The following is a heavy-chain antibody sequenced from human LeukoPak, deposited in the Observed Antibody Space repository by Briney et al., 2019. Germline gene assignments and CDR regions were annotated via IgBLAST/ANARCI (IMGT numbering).Heavy chain of an antibody. D-gene: IGHD1-7*01. CDR2: IKQDGSEK. V-gene: IGHV3-7*01. Sequence: GGSLRLSCAASGFTFSSYAMSWVRQAPGKGLEWVANIKQDGSEKYYVDSVKGRFTISRDNAKNSLYLQMNSLRAEDTAVYYCARDLGETMELRPYWGQGTLVTVSS. J-gene: IGHJ4*02. CDR3: ARDLGETMELRPY. CDR1: GFTFSSYA.